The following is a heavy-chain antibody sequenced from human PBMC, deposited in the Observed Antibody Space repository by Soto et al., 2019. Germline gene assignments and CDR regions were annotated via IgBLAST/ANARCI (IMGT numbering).Heavy chain of an antibody. V-gene: IGHV1-69*01. CDR1: GGTFSSYA. J-gene: IGHJ5*02. Sequence: QVQLVQSGAEVKKPGSSVKVSCKASGGTFSSYAISWVRQAPGQGLEWMGGIIPIFGTANYAQKFQGRVTITADESTSTAYMELSSLRSEDTAVYYCARPRGYCSSTSCHSGFDPCGQGTLVTVSS. CDR3: ARPRGYCSSTSCHSGFDP. CDR2: IIPIFGTA. D-gene: IGHD2-2*01.